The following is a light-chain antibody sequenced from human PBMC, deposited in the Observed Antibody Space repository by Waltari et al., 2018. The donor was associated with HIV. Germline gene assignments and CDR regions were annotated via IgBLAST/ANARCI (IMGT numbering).Light chain of an antibody. CDR3: QQYKSYPIT. Sequence: DVQLTQSPSSLSASVGDSVAFTCRASQIIENYLVWFQQKPGKAPESLIYAASSLQSGVPSKFSGSGSGTDYTLTISSLQPEDFATYYCQQYKSYPITFGQGTRLEIK. V-gene: IGKV1-16*02. CDR1: QIIENY. J-gene: IGKJ5*01. CDR2: AAS.